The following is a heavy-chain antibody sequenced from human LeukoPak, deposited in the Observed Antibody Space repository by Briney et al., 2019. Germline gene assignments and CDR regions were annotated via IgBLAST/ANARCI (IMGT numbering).Heavy chain of an antibody. CDR2: IYYSGST. V-gene: IGHV4-39*07. D-gene: IGHD3-22*01. CDR1: GGSISSSSYY. CDR3: ARDDGYYDSSGPLHAFDI. Sequence: SEALSLTCIVSGGSISSSSYYWGWIRQPPGKGLEWIGSIYYSGSTYYNPSLKSRVTISVDTSKNQFSLKLSSVTAADTAVYYCARDDGYYDSSGPLHAFDIWGQGTMVTVSS. J-gene: IGHJ3*02.